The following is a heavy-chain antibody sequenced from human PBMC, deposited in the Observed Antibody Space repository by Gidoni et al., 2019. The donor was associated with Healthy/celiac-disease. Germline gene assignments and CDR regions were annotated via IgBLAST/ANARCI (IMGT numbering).Heavy chain of an antibody. Sequence: QVQLVESGGGVVQPGRSLRLSCAASGFTFSSYAMHWFRPAPGKGLEWVAVISYDGSNKYYADSVKGRFTISRDNSKNTLYLEMNSLRAEDTAVYYCARGGPGTDSSSAVSDYYYYGMDVWGQGTTVTVSS. J-gene: IGHJ6*02. CDR1: GFTFSSYA. CDR3: ARGGPGTDSSSAVSDYYYYGMDV. CDR2: ISYDGSNK. D-gene: IGHD6-13*01. V-gene: IGHV3-30-3*01.